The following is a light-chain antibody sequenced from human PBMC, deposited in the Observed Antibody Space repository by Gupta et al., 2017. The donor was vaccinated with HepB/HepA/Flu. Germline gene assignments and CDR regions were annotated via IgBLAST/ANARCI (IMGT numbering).Light chain of an antibody. CDR3: QQRYN. V-gene: IGKV3-11*01. CDR1: QSVTNS. CDR2: ETS. Sequence: EIVLTQSPDTLSLSPGERATLSCRASQSVTNSLTWYQQKPGQAPRLLIHETSNRATGVPARFSGSGSGTDFALTISSMEPGDFAVYDGQQRYNFGQGTRLDI. J-gene: IGKJ5*01.